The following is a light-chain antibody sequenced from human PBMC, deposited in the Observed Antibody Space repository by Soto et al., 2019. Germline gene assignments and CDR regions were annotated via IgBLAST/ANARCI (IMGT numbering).Light chain of an antibody. Sequence: EIVMTQSPATLPVSPWERATLSCRASQSISSSLAWYQHKAGQAPRLLIHGASTRATGIPDRFSGSGSGTEFALTISSLQTEDCAVYYCQQYSDWPPLTFGGGTKVDIK. V-gene: IGKV3-15*01. CDR3: QQYSDWPPLT. CDR1: QSISSS. J-gene: IGKJ4*01. CDR2: GAS.